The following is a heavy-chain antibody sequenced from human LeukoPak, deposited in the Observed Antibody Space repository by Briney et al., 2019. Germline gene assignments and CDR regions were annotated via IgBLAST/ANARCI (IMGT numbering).Heavy chain of an antibody. CDR1: GFTFSSNY. D-gene: IGHD2-2*01. CDR3: ARDHCSSTSCYPFDYYYGMDV. CDR2: IYSGGST. J-gene: IGHJ6*02. V-gene: IGHV3-53*01. Sequence: PGGSLRLSCAASGFTFSSNYMSWVRQAPGKGLEWVSVIYSGGSTYYADSVKGRFTISRDNSKNTLYLQMNSLRAEDTAVYYCARDHCSSTSCYPFDYYYGMDVWGQGTTVTVSS.